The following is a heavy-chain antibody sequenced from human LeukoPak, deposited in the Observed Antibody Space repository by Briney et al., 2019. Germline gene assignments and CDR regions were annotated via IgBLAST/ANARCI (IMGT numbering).Heavy chain of an antibody. CDR3: AREGVGGQPLDY. D-gene: IGHD3-3*01. Sequence: GGSLRLSCAASGFTFSSYSMNWVRQAPGKGLEWVSSISSSSSYIYYADSVKGRFTISRDNAKNSLYLQMNSLRPDDTAVYYCAREGVGGQPLDYWGQGTLVTVSS. V-gene: IGHV3-21*01. J-gene: IGHJ4*02. CDR1: GFTFSSYS. CDR2: ISSSSSYI.